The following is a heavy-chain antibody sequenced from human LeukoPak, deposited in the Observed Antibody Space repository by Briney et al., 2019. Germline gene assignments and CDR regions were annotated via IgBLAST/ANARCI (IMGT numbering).Heavy chain of an antibody. CDR1: GFTFSDYP. V-gene: IGHV3-30*04. Sequence: GRSLRLSCAASGFTFSDYPIHWVRQAPDKGLEWVAVISYDGSFKYYADSVKGRFTISTDNSKHPLYMQMNSLRVEDTAVYYCARQKYGSGSYYRDNYYYGMDVWGQGTTVTVSS. J-gene: IGHJ6*02. D-gene: IGHD3-10*01. CDR2: ISYDGSFK. CDR3: ARQKYGSGSYYRDNYYYGMDV.